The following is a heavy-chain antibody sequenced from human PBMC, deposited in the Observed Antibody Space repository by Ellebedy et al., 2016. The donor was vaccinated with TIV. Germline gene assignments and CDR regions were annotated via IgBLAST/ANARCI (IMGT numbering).Heavy chain of an antibody. CDR2: IYYSGST. V-gene: IGHV4-39*01. D-gene: IGHD1-1*01. J-gene: IGHJ5*02. Sequence: SETLSLXCTVSGGSISSSSYYWGWIRQPPGKGLEWIGSIYYSGSTYYNPSLKSRVTISVDTSKNQFSLKLSSVTAADTAVYYCATSGLENWFNPWGQGTLVTVSS. CDR1: GGSISSSSYY. CDR3: ATSGLENWFNP.